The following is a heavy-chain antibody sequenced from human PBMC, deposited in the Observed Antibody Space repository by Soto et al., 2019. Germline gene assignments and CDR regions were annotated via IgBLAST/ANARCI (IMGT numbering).Heavy chain of an antibody. CDR3: ARWGGSSGYGKGAFEL. V-gene: IGHV4-39*01. D-gene: IGHD5-12*01. CDR1: GGSISSSSYY. J-gene: IGHJ6*02. CDR2: IYYSGST. Sequence: PSETLSLTCTVSGGSISSSSYYWGWIRQPPGKGLEWIGSIYYSGSTYYNPSLKSRVTISVDTSKNQFSLKLSSVTAADTAVYYCARWGGSSGYGKGAFELRGQGTSVTGSS.